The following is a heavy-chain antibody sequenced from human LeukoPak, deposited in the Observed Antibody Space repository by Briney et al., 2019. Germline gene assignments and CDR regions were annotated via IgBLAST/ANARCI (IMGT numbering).Heavy chain of an antibody. D-gene: IGHD4-17*01. CDR1: GGSISSSSYY. Sequence: SETLSLTYTVPGGSISSSSYYWGWIRQPPGKGLEWIGSIYYSGSTYYNPSLKSRVTISVDTSKNQFSLKLSSVTAADTAVYYCASRTTVTTSGAFDIWGQGTMVTVSS. V-gene: IGHV4-39*07. CDR2: IYYSGST. CDR3: ASRTTVTTSGAFDI. J-gene: IGHJ3*02.